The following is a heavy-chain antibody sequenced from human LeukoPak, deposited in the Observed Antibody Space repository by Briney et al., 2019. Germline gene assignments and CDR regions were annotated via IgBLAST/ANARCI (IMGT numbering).Heavy chain of an antibody. V-gene: IGHV1-46*01. D-gene: IGHD5-12*01. CDR1: GYTFTSYY. CDR2: INPSGGST. Sequence: GASVKVSCKASGYTFTSYYMHWVRQAPGQGLEWMGIINPSGGSTSYAQKFQGRVTITADESTSTAYMELSSLRSEDTAVYYCAGGYSGYGFFDYWGQGTLVTVSS. CDR3: AGGYSGYGFFDY. J-gene: IGHJ4*02.